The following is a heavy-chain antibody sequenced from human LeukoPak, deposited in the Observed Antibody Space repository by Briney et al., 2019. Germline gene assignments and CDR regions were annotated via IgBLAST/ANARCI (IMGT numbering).Heavy chain of an antibody. Sequence: SETLSLTCTVSGGSISSSSYYWGWIRQPPGKGLEWIGSIYYSGSTYYNPSLKSRVTISVDTSKNQFSLKLSSVTAADTAVYYRARDLVYDILTGWFDPWGQGTLVTVSS. J-gene: IGHJ5*02. CDR2: IYYSGST. CDR3: ARDLVYDILTGWFDP. V-gene: IGHV4-39*07. CDR1: GGSISSSSYY. D-gene: IGHD3-9*01.